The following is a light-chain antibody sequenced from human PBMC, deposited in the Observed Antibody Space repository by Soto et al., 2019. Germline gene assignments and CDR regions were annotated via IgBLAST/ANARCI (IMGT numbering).Light chain of an antibody. CDR1: QSINDK. CDR2: GAS. V-gene: IGKV3-15*01. CDR3: QQYNYWPAT. Sequence: ETVMTQSPATLSLSPGERATFSCRASQSINDKVAWYQHKPGQGPRLLIYGASTRATGLPARFSGSGSGTDFTLTISRLETEDVAVYYCQQYNYWPATFGQGTKVEVK. J-gene: IGKJ1*01.